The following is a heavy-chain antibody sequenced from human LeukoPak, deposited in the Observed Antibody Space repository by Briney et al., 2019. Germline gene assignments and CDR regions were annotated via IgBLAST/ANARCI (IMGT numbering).Heavy chain of an antibody. D-gene: IGHD3-10*01. J-gene: IGHJ6*03. V-gene: IGHV4-4*07. CDR3: ASKGVPDYYYYYYMDV. Sequence: SETLSLTCTVSGGSISSYYWSWIRQPAGKGLEWIGRIYTSGSTNYNPSLKSRVTMSVDTSKNQFSLKLSSVTAADTAVYYCASKGVPDYYYYYYMDVWGKGTTVTVSS. CDR1: GGSISSYY. CDR2: IYTSGST.